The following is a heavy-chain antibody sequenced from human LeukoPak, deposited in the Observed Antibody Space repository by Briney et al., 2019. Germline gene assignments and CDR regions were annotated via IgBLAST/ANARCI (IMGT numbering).Heavy chain of an antibody. D-gene: IGHD6-13*01. CDR2: ISYDGSNK. CDR1: EFTFRSYG. V-gene: IGHV3-30*18. CDR3: AKDSAAAAGTFDY. Sequence: GGSLRLSCAASEFTFRSYGMHWVRQAPGKGLEWAAVISYDGSNKYYADSVKGRFTISRDNSKNTPYLQMNSLRAEDTAVYYCAKDSAAAAGTFDYWGQGTLVTVSS. J-gene: IGHJ4*02.